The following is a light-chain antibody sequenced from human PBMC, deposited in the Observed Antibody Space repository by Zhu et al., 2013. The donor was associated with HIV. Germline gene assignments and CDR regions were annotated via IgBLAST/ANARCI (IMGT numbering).Light chain of an antibody. CDR1: QSVSSSY. Sequence: EIVLTQSPGTLSLSPGDRATVSCRASQSVSSSYFAWYQQKPGQAPRLLIYDASTRATGHPRQGSVAVGLGQTSLSPSANWSLKILLVYYCQQYDTSPMWTFGLGTKV. CDR2: DAS. J-gene: IGKJ1*01. V-gene: IGKV3-20*01. CDR3: QQYDTSPMWT.